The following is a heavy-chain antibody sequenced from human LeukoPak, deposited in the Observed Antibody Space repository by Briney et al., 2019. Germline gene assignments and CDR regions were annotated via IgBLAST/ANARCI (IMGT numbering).Heavy chain of an antibody. CDR1: GGSISSYY. V-gene: IGHV4-59*01. CDR2: IYYSGST. Sequence: SETLSLTCTVSGGSISSYYWSWIRQPPGKGLEWIGYIYYSGSTNYNPSLKSRVTISVDTSKNQFSLKLSSVTAADTAVFYCARVKRYYYYYYMDVWGKGTTVTVSS. J-gene: IGHJ6*03. CDR3: ARVKRYYYYYYMDV.